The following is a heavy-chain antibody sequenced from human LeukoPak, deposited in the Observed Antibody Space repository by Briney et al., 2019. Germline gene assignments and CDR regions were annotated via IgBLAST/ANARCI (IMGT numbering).Heavy chain of an antibody. Sequence: PSETLSLTCAVYGGSFSGYYWSWIRQPPGKGLEWIGEINHSGSTNYNPSLKSRVTISVDTSKNQFSLKLSSVTAADTAVYYCARKWYCSSTSCSSTFDYWGQGTLVTVSS. D-gene: IGHD2-2*01. V-gene: IGHV4-34*01. CDR3: ARKWYCSSTSCSSTFDY. J-gene: IGHJ4*02. CDR1: GGSFSGYY. CDR2: INHSGST.